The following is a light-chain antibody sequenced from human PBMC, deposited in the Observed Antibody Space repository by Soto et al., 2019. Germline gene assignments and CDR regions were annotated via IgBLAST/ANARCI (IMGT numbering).Light chain of an antibody. Sequence: QSALTQPASVSGSPGQSITISCTGTSSDVGGYNYVSWYQQHPGKAPKLMIYDVSNRPSGVSNRFSGSKSGNTASLTISGLQAEDEADYCCSSYTSSSSLLYVFGTVTKVTVL. CDR3: SSYTSSSSLLYV. CDR1: SSDVGGYNY. CDR2: DVS. J-gene: IGLJ1*01. V-gene: IGLV2-14*01.